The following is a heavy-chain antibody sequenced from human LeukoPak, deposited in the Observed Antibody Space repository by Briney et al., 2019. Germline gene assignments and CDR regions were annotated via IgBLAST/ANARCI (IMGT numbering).Heavy chain of an antibody. J-gene: IGHJ4*02. D-gene: IGHD3-10*01. CDR2: ISSSSSYI. CDR3: ARAHPLWCGELSR. CDR1: GFTFSSYS. Sequence: GGSLSLSCAASGFTFSSYSMNWVRQAPGQGLKWCSSISSSSSYIYYADSVKGRFTISSDNAKNSLYLQMNSLRAEDTAVYYCARAHPLWCGELSRWGQGTLVTVSS. V-gene: IGHV3-21*01.